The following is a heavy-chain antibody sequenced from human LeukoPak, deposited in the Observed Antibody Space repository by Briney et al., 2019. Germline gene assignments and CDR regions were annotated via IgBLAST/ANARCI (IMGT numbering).Heavy chain of an antibody. CDR2: ISYSGST. D-gene: IGHD3-10*01. V-gene: IGHV4-59*01. J-gene: IGHJ4*02. CDR1: GGSISSYY. CDR3: ARLGGSGNYWNFDY. Sequence: SEALSLTCTVSGGSISSYYWNWIRQPPGKGLEWIGYISYSGSTNYNSSLKSRVTISVDTSKNQLSLKLSSVTAADTAVYYCARLGGSGNYWNFDYWGQGTLVTVSS.